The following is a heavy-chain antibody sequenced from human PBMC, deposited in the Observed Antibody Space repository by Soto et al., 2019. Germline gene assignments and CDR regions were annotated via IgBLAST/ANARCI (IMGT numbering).Heavy chain of an antibody. V-gene: IGHV4-31*03. J-gene: IGHJ4*02. Sequence: QVELQESGPGLVKPSQTLSLTCTVSGGSISSGGYYWSWIRQHPGKGLEWIGYIYYSGSTYYNPSLKCRVTISVDTSKNQFSLKLSSVTAADTAVYYCAREGGIVGATAADYWGQGTLVTVSS. CDR1: GGSISSGGYY. CDR2: IYYSGST. D-gene: IGHD1-26*01. CDR3: AREGGIVGATAADY.